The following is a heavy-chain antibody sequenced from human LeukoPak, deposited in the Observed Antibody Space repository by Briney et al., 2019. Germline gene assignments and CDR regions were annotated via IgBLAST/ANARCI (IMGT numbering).Heavy chain of an antibody. J-gene: IGHJ5*02. D-gene: IGHD5-24*01. CDR3: ARGRVEMATIDWFDP. CDR2: TYYRSKWYN. CDR1: GDTVSSNSAA. Sequence: SQTLSLTCAISGDTVSSNSAAWNWIRQSPSRGLEWLVRTYYRSKWYNDYAVSVKSRITINPDTSKNQFSLQLNSVTPEDTAVYYCARGRVEMATIDWFDPWGQGTLVTVSS. V-gene: IGHV6-1*01.